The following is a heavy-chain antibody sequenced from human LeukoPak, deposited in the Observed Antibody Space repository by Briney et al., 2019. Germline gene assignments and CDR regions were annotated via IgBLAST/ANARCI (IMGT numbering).Heavy chain of an antibody. CDR2: ISSSSSTI. V-gene: IGHV3-48*04. Sequence: GGSLRLSCAASGFTFSSYSMNWVRQAPGKGLEWVSYISSSSSTIYYADSVKGRFTISRDNAKNSLYLQMNSLRAEDTAVYYCARGMAAAGSRYYYYGMDVWGQGTTVTVSS. J-gene: IGHJ6*02. CDR1: GFTFSSYS. D-gene: IGHD6-13*01. CDR3: ARGMAAAGSRYYYYGMDV.